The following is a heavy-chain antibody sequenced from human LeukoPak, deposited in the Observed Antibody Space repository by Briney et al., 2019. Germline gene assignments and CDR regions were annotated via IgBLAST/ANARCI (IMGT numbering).Heavy chain of an antibody. D-gene: IGHD3-10*01. CDR2: INHNGST. CDR1: GGSFSGYY. J-gene: IGHJ5*02. V-gene: IGHV4-34*01. CDR3: ARGWRYYGSGSKGPEGPSFDP. Sequence: SETLSLICGVSGGSFSGYYCNWIRQAPGKGLEWIGEINHNGSTSSNPSLKSRVTMSVDTSKSRLSLKLSSVTAADTAVYYCARGWRYYGSGSKGPEGPSFDPWGQGTLVTVSS.